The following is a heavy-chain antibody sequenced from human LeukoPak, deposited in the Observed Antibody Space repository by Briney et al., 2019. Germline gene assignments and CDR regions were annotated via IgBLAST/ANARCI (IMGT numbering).Heavy chain of an antibody. J-gene: IGHJ4*02. V-gene: IGHV3-74*01. Sequence: GGSLRLSCAASGFTFSSYWMHWVRHAPGKGLVWVSRINSDGSSTSYADSVKCRFTIARDNSNNTLYLQMNSLRAEDTAVYYCARGGVRIAAAGTDYWGQGTLVTVSS. CDR3: ARGGVRIAAAGTDY. D-gene: IGHD6-13*01. CDR2: INSDGSST. CDR1: GFTFSSYW.